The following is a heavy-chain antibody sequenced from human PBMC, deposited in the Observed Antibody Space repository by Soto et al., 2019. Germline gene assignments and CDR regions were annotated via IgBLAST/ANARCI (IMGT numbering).Heavy chain of an antibody. V-gene: IGHV1-58*01. D-gene: IGHD3-10*01. CDR1: GSTFTSSA. J-gene: IGHJ4*02. CDR3: AALWFGELQNLDY. Sequence: ASVKVSCKASGSTFTSSAVQWVRQARGQRLEWIGWIVVGSGNTNYAQKFQERVTITRDMSTSTAYMELSSLRSEDTAVYYCAALWFGELQNLDYWGQGTLVTVSS. CDR2: IVVGSGNT.